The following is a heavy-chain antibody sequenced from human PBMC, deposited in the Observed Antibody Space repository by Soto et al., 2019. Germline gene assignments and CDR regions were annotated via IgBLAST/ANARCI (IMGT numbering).Heavy chain of an antibody. Sequence: QVQLVESGGGLVKPGGSLRLSCAASGFTFSDYYMSWIRQAPGKGLEWVSYISSSGSTIYYADSVKGRFTISRDNAKNSLYLQMNSLRAEDTAVYYCARDHDSAVVVVAGTTTAAFDIWGQGTMVTVSS. CDR3: ARDHDSAVVVVAGTTTAAFDI. CDR2: ISSSGSTI. V-gene: IGHV3-11*01. CDR1: GFTFSDYY. D-gene: IGHD2-15*01. J-gene: IGHJ3*02.